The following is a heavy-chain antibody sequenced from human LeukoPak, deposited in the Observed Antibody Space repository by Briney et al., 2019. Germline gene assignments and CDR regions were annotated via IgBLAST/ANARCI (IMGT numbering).Heavy chain of an antibody. Sequence: GGSLRLSCAASGFTFSSYSMNWVRQAPGKGLEWVSSISSSSSYIYYADSVKGRFTISRDNAKNSLYLQMNSLRAEDTAVYYCARSPVAAGPAEYFQHWGQGTLVTVSS. CDR1: GFTFSSYS. V-gene: IGHV3-21*01. CDR2: ISSSSSYI. CDR3: ARSPVAAGPAEYFQH. J-gene: IGHJ1*01. D-gene: IGHD6-13*01.